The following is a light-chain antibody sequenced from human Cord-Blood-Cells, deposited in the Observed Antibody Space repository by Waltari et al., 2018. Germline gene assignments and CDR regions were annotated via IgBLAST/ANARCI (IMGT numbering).Light chain of an antibody. CDR3: CSYAGSSTLV. CDR1: SRDVGSYNL. Sequence: QSALTQPASLSGSPGPSITIPCPGTSRDVGSYNLVSWYQQHPGKAPKLMIYEVSKRPSGVSNRFSGSKSGNTASLTISGLQAEDEADYYCCSYAGSSTLVFGGGTKLTVL. V-gene: IGLV2-23*02. CDR2: EVS. J-gene: IGLJ2*01.